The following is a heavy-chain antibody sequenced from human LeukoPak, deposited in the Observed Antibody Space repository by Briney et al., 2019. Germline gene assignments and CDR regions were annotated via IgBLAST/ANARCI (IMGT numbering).Heavy chain of an antibody. J-gene: IGHJ4*02. D-gene: IGHD4-17*01. CDR2: IYYSGST. CDR1: GGSISSSSYY. Sequence: SETLSLTCTVSGGSISSSSYYWGWIRQPPGRGLECIVSIYYSGSTYYNPSLKGRVTISVDTSKNQFSLKLSSVTAADTAVYYCARVPTVTFFDYWGQGTLVTVSS. CDR3: ARVPTVTFFDY. V-gene: IGHV4-39*07.